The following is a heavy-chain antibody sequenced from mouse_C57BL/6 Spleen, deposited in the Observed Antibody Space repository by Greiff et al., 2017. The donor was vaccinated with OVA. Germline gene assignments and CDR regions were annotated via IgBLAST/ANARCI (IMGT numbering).Heavy chain of an antibody. CDR2: IYPRSGNT. D-gene: IGHD1-1*01. J-gene: IGHJ1*03. CDR1: GYTFTSYG. Sequence: VQLQQSGAELARPGASVKLSCKASGYTFTSYGISWVKQRTGQGPEWIGEIYPRSGNTYYNEKFKGKATLTADKSSSTAYMELRSLTSEDSAVYFCARGGDYYGSSYGYFDVWGTGTTVTVSS. CDR3: ARGGDYYGSSYGYFDV. V-gene: IGHV1-81*01.